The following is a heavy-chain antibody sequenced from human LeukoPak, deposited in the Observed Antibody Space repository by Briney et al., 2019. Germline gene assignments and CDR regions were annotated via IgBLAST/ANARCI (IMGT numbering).Heavy chain of an antibody. CDR3: ARGYGEDYCSAVSCRWYDY. V-gene: IGHV3-7*04. Sequence: GGSLRLSCAASGFTFSNYWMTWVRQAPGNGLEWVANIKQGGNEKYYVDSVKGRFTISRDNAKNSLHLQMISLRSEDTAVYYCARGYGEDYCSAVSCRWYDYWGQGTLVTVSS. J-gene: IGHJ4*02. D-gene: IGHD2-15*01. CDR1: GFTFSNYW. CDR2: IKQGGNEK.